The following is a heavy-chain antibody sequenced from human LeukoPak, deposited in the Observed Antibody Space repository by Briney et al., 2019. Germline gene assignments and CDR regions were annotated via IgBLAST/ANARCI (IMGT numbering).Heavy chain of an antibody. CDR3: TRHPDDYDYVWGSYRQYYFDY. Sequence: GGSLRLSCAASGFTFSGSAMRWVRQASGKGLEWVGRIRSQANSYATAYAASVKGRFTSSRDDSKNTAYLQMNSLKTEDTAVYYCTRHPDDYDYVWGSYRQYYFDYWGQGTLVTVSS. J-gene: IGHJ4*02. V-gene: IGHV3-73*01. D-gene: IGHD3-16*02. CDR2: IRSQANSYAT. CDR1: GFTFSGSA.